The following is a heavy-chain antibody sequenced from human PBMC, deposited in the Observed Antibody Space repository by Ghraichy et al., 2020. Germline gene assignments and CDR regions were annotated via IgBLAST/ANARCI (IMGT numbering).Heavy chain of an antibody. V-gene: IGHV6-1*01. CDR3: ARDSSVGDGRNPCFDF. Sequence: SHTLSLTCAISGASVSSNSGAWNWIRQSPSRGLEWLGRTYYRSKWYNDYALSVKSRITINPDTSKNQFSLQLNSVTLEDTAVYYCARDSSVGDGRNPCFDFWGQGTLVTVSS. CDR1: GASVSSNSGA. J-gene: IGHJ4*02. D-gene: IGHD5-24*01. CDR2: TYYRSKWYN.